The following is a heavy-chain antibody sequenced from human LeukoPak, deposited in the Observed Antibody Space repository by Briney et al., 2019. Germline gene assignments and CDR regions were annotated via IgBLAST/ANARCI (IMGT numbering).Heavy chain of an antibody. CDR2: IYSNTGAT. CDR1: GYTFTGYY. D-gene: IGHD1-1*01. V-gene: IGHV1-2*02. CDR3: ARYNSLIIANYYYYYGLDV. J-gene: IGHJ6*02. Sequence: VASVKVSCKASGYTFTGYYIHWVRQAPGQGLEWMGWIYSNTGATNYTQKFQGRVTMTRDTSTSTAYMELSSLRSDDTAVYFCARYNSLIIANYYYYYGLDVWGQGTTVTVSS.